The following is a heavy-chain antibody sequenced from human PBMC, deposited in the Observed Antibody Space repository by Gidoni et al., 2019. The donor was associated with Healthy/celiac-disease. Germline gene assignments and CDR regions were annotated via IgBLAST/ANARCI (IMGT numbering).Heavy chain of an antibody. CDR3: ASLQPGVGY. J-gene: IGHJ4*02. V-gene: IGHV3-21*01. D-gene: IGHD1-26*01. CDR2: ISSSSSYI. Sequence: EVQLVESGGGLVKPGGSLRLSCAASGFTLSTYSMNLVRQAPGKGVEWVSSISSSSSYIYYADSVKSRFTITRDNAKNSLYLQMNSLRAEDTAVYYCASLQPGVGYWGQGTLVTVSS. CDR1: GFTLSTYS.